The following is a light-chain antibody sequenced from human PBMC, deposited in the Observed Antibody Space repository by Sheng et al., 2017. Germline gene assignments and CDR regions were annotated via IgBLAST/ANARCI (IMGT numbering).Light chain of an antibody. V-gene: IGKV1-39*01. CDR1: QNINKY. CDR3: QQSYSTPPT. CDR2: SAS. J-gene: IGKJ5*01. Sequence: DIQMSQSPSSLSASVGDRVTITCRASQNINKYLIWYQQKPGKAPKLLIYSASTLHSGVPSRFSGSGSETDYTLTISGLQPEDVATYYCQQSYSTPPTFGQGTRLEIK.